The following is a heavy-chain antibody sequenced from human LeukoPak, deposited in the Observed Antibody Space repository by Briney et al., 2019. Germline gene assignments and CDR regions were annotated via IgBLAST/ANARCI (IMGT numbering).Heavy chain of an antibody. J-gene: IGHJ4*02. CDR2: ISGGGGIT. V-gene: IGHV3-23*01. D-gene: IGHD4-17*01. CDR3: ARDPYGDYVHYFDY. CDR1: GFTFDSYA. Sequence: PGGSLRLSCAASGFTFDSYAMTWVRQAPGKGLEWVSSISGGGGITNYADSVKGRFTISRDNSKYTLFLQMNSLRAEDTAVYYCARDPYGDYVHYFDYWGQGTLVTVSS.